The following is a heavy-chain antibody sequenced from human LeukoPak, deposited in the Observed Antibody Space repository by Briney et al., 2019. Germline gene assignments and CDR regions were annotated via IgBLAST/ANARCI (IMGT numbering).Heavy chain of an antibody. CDR1: GFTFSSYW. Sequence: GGSLRLSCAASGFTFSSYWMHWVRQAPGKGLVWVSRINSDGSSTTYADSVKGRFTISRDNAKNTLYLQMNSLRAEDTAVYYCAREYSSGWSPNDYWGQGTLVTVSS. CDR2: INSDGSST. J-gene: IGHJ4*02. CDR3: AREYSSGWSPNDY. D-gene: IGHD6-19*01. V-gene: IGHV3-74*01.